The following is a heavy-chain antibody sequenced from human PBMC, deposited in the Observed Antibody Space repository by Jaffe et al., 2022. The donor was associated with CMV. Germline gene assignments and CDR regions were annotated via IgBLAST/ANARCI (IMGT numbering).Heavy chain of an antibody. D-gene: IGHD4-4*01. J-gene: IGHJ6*02. CDR3: ARVAIAGSNPLYTHYYGLDV. Sequence: QVTLRESGPALVKAAQTLTLTCTFSGFSLTTSGMCVTWIRQPPGKALEWLASIDWDDDKYYSTSLETRLTISKDTSRNQVVLTLTNVDPVDTATYFCARVAIAGSNPLYTHYYGLDVWGQGATVTVPS. CDR2: IDWDDDK. V-gene: IGHV2-70*01. CDR1: GFSLTTSGMC.